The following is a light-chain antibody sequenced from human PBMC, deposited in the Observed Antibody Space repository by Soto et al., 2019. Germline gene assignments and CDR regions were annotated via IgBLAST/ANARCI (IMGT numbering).Light chain of an antibody. J-gene: IGKJ2*01. CDR1: QSVTSTS. Sequence: EIVLSQSPGTLSLSPGERATLSCMASQSVTSTSLSWYQQKTGQAPRLLIYGEANRATGIPDRFSGRGSGTDFTLTISRLEPEDFAVYYCQLYGSSPMYTFGQGTTLELK. CDR3: QLYGSSPMYT. CDR2: GEA. V-gene: IGKV3-20*01.